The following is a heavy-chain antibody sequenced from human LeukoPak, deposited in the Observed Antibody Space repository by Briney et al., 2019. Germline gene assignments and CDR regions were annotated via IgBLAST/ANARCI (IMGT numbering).Heavy chain of an antibody. Sequence: SETLSLTCAVYGGSFSGYYWSWIRQPPGKGMMWIGEINHSGSTYYNPSLKSRVTISVDTSKNQFSLKLSSVTAADTAVYYCARVVPITMIVVAYFDYWGQGTLVTVSS. V-gene: IGHV4-34*01. CDR3: ARVVPITMIVVAYFDY. CDR1: GGSFSGYY. CDR2: INHSGST. J-gene: IGHJ4*02. D-gene: IGHD3-22*01.